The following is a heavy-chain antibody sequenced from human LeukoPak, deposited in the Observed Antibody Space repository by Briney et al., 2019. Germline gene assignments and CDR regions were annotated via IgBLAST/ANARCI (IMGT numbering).Heavy chain of an antibody. V-gene: IGHV1-8*03. CDR1: GYTFTSYD. Sequence: ASVKVSCKASGYTFTSYDINWVRQATGQGLEWMGWMNPNSGNTGCAQKFQGRVTITRNTSKSTAYMELSSLRSEDTAVYYCARVPHRNWNDFDYWGQGTLVTVSS. CDR2: MNPNSGNT. CDR3: ARVPHRNWNDFDY. D-gene: IGHD1-1*01. J-gene: IGHJ4*02.